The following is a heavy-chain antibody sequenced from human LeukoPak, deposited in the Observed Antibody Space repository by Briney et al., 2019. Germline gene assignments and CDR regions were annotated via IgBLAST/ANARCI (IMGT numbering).Heavy chain of an antibody. V-gene: IGHV4-30-2*01. D-gene: IGHD3-3*01. CDR3: ARAYYDFWSGYPDWFDP. CDR1: GGSISSGGYY. CDR2: MYQSGST. J-gene: IGHJ5*02. Sequence: SETLSLTCTVSGGSISSGGYYWSWIRQPPGKGVEGIEYMYQSGSTYYNPSLKSRVTISVDRSKNQFSLKLSSVTAADTAVYYCARAYYDFWSGYPDWFDPWGQGTLVTVSS.